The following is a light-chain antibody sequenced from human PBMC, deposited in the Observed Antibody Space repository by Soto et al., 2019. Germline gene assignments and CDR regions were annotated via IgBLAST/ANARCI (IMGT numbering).Light chain of an antibody. CDR2: AAS. CDR1: QSVSSF. CDR3: QHRSNWPLT. V-gene: IGKV3-11*01. Sequence: EIVLTQSPATLSLSPGERATLSCRASQSVSSFLAWYQQKPGQAPRLLIYAASNRATGIPARFSGSGSGTDFTLTITSLEREDFAVYYCQHRSNWPLTFGGGTKVEIK. J-gene: IGKJ4*01.